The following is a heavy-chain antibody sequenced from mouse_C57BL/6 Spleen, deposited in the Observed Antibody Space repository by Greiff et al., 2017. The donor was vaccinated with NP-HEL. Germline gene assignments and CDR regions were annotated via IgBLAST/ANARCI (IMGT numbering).Heavy chain of an antibody. D-gene: IGHD1-1*01. CDR1: GFTFSDYG. V-gene: IGHV5-17*01. Sequence: EVQGVESGGGLVKPGGSLKLSCAASGFTFSDYGMHWVRQAPEKGLEWVAYISSGSSTIYYADTVKGRFTISRDNAKNTLFLQMTSLRSEDTAMYYCARNYYGKEAWFAYWGQGTLVTVSA. J-gene: IGHJ3*01. CDR2: ISSGSSTI. CDR3: ARNYYGKEAWFAY.